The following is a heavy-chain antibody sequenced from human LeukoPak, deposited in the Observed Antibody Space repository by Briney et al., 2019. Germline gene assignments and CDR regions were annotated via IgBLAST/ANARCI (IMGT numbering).Heavy chain of an antibody. CDR2: ISGGGATT. Sequence: GGSLRLSCAASGFSFSSYAMSWVRQAPEKGLEWISPISGGGATTYYAASVKGRFTISRNNYKNTLYMQMNSLRAEDTAVYYGAKDSDIVVVPAATSDYWGQGTLVTVSS. CDR3: AKDSDIVVVPAATSDY. CDR1: GFSFSSYA. D-gene: IGHD2-2*01. V-gene: IGHV3-23*01. J-gene: IGHJ4*02.